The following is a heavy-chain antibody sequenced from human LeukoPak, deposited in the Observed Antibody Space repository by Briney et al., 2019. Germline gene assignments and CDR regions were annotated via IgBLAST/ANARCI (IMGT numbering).Heavy chain of an antibody. J-gene: IGHJ5*02. CDR1: GYSISSGYY. CDR2: IYHSGST. Sequence: SETLSLTCTVSGYSISSGYYWGWIRQPPGKGLGWIGSIYHSGSTYYNPSLKSRVTISVDTSKNQFSLKLSSVTAADTAVYYCASSGGRVDWFDPWGQGTLVTVSS. V-gene: IGHV4-38-2*02. CDR3: ASSGGRVDWFDP. D-gene: IGHD2-15*01.